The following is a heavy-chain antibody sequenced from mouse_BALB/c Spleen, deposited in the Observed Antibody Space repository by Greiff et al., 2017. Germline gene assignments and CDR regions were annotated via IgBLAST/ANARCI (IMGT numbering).Heavy chain of an antibody. CDR1: GYTFTSYW. CDR2: IYPSDSYT. J-gene: IGHJ3*01. V-gene: IGHV1-69*02. D-gene: IGHD2-3*01. Sequence: QVQLQQPGAELVRPGASVKLSCKASGYTFTSYWINWVKQRPGQGLEWIGNIYPSDSYTNYNQKFKDKATLTVDKSSSTAYMQLSSLTTEDSAIYYCARHGDGYYGAYWGQGTLVTVSA. CDR3: ARHGDGYYGAY.